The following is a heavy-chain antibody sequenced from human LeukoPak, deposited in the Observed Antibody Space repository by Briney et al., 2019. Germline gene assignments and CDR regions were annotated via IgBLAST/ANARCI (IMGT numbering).Heavy chain of an antibody. D-gene: IGHD4-17*01. CDR1: GFTFSSYA. CDR3: ARALDYGDYEGY. Sequence: PGGSLRLSCAASGFTFSSYAMHWVRQAPGKGLEWVAVISYDGSNKYYADSVKGRFTISRDNSKNTLYLQMNSLRAEDTAVYYCARALDYGDYEGYWGQGTLVTVSS. V-gene: IGHV3-30-3*01. CDR2: ISYDGSNK. J-gene: IGHJ4*02.